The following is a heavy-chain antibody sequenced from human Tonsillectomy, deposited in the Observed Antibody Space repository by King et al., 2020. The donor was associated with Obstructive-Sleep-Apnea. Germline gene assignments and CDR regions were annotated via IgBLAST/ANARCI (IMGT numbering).Heavy chain of an antibody. CDR1: GGSISSYY. CDR2: IYYSGST. CDR3: ARDRVLAKPDYYYYYGMDV. V-gene: IGHV4-59*01. J-gene: IGHJ6*02. Sequence: VQLQESGPGLVKPSETLSLTCTVSGGSISSYYWSWIRQPPGKGLEWIGYIYYSGSTNYNPSLKSRVTISVDTSKNQFSLKLSSVTAADTAVYYCARDRVLAKPDYYYYYGMDVWGQGTTVTVSS. D-gene: IGHD3-3*01.